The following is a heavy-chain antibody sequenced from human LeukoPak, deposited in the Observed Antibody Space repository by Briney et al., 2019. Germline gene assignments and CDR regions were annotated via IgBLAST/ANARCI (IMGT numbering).Heavy chain of an antibody. CDR3: ARALIHYDLKY. Sequence: ASVKVSCKASGYTFTSYYMHWVRQAPGQGLEWMGIINPSGGSTSYAQKFQDRVTMTRDMSTSTVYMVLSSLRSEDTAVYYCARALIHYDLKYWGQGTLVTVSS. CDR2: INPSGGST. CDR1: GYTFTSYY. D-gene: IGHD3-3*01. V-gene: IGHV1-46*01. J-gene: IGHJ4*02.